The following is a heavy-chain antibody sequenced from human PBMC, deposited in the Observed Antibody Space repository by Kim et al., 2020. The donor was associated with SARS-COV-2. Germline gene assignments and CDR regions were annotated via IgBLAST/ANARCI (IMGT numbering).Heavy chain of an antibody. CDR3: AIRVVLWFGELSDFDY. D-gene: IGHD3-10*01. J-gene: IGHJ4*02. CDR1: GGSFSGYY. Sequence: SETLSLTCAVYGGSFSGYYWSWIRQPPGKGLEWIGEINHSGSTNYNPSLKSRVTISVDTSKNQFSLKLSSVTAADTAVYYCAIRVVLWFGELSDFDYWGQGTLVTVSS. CDR2: INHSGST. V-gene: IGHV4-34*01.